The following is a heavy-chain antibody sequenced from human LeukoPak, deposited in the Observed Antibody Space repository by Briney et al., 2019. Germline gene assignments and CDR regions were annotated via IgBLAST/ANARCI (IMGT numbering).Heavy chain of an antibody. CDR3: ATYMTTDQYLDF. CDR1: GGSISSGDYY. D-gene: IGHD4-11*01. Sequence: SQTLSLTCTVSGGSISSGDYYWSWIRQPPGKGLEWIGFIYYSGTTYYNPSLKSRLTISVDTSKNQFSLKLSSVTAADTAVYYCATYMTTDQYLDFWGQGTLVTVSS. CDR2: IYYSGTT. J-gene: IGHJ4*02. V-gene: IGHV4-30-4*08.